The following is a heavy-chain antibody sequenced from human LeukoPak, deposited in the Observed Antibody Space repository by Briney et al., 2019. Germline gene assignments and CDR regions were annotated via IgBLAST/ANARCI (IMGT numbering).Heavy chain of an antibody. Sequence: SVTVSFKSSGGTFSSYAISWVRQAPGQGLEWMGGIIPIFGTANYAQKFQGRVTITADESTSTAYMELSSLRSEDTAVYYCARRGYSYGYNFDYWGQGTLVTVSS. D-gene: IGHD5-18*01. CDR3: ARRGYSYGYNFDY. CDR2: IIPIFGTA. J-gene: IGHJ4*02. CDR1: GGTFSSYA. V-gene: IGHV1-69*13.